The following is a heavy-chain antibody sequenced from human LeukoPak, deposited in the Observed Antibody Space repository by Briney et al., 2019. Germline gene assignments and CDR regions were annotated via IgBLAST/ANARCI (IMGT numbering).Heavy chain of an antibody. D-gene: IGHD6-19*01. CDR3: ARENVAVADFYGMDV. J-gene: IGHJ6*02. CDR2: IYSGGST. CDR1: GFTFSSNY. V-gene: IGHV3-66*01. Sequence: PGGSLRLSCAASGFTFSSNYMSWVRQAPGKGLEWVSVIYSGGSTYYSASVKGRFTIFRDNSKTTLYLQMSSLRGEYTAVYYRARENVAVADFYGMDVGGQETTDSVS.